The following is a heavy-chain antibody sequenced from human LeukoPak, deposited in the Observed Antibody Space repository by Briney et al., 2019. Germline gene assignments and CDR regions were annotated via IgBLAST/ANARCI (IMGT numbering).Heavy chain of an antibody. CDR2: MYAGGTT. Sequence: QTGGSVRLSCAASGVIVSGNFMSWVRQAPGKGLQWVAIMYAGGTTDYSDSVRGRFHISRDSSNNTLSLQINSLRAEDTAVYYCARGSGSGWPLDRWGQGALVTVSS. D-gene: IGHD6-19*01. CDR1: GVIVSGNF. CDR3: ARGSGSGWPLDR. V-gene: IGHV3-53*01. J-gene: IGHJ5*02.